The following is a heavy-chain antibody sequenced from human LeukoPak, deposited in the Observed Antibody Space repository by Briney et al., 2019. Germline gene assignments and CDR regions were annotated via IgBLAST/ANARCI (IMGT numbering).Heavy chain of an antibody. Sequence: GGSLRLSCAASGFTFSSYEMNWVRQAPGKGLEWVSYISSSGSTIYYADSVKGRFTISRDNAKNSLYLQMNSLRAEDTAVYYCAREDYYDSSGHPPFFDYWGQGTLVTVSS. CDR2: ISSSGSTI. J-gene: IGHJ4*02. CDR1: GFTFSSYE. D-gene: IGHD3-22*01. CDR3: AREDYYDSSGHPPFFDY. V-gene: IGHV3-48*03.